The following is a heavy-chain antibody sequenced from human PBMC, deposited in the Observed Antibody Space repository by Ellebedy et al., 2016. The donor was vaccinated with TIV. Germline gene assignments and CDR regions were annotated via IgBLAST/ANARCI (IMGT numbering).Heavy chain of an antibody. CDR2: ISSSSSTI. Sequence: GESLKISXAASGFTFSSYSMNWVRQAPGKGLEWVSYISSSSSTIYYADSVKGRFTISRDNAKNSLYLQMNSLRAEDTAVYYCARGVDIVATSPGYWGQGTLVTVSS. D-gene: IGHD5-12*01. J-gene: IGHJ4*02. CDR1: GFTFSSYS. CDR3: ARGVDIVATSPGY. V-gene: IGHV3-48*04.